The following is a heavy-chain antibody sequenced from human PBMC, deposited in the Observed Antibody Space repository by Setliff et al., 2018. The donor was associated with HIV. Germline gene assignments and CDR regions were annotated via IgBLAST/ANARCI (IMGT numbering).Heavy chain of an antibody. Sequence: ASVKVSCKASGYTFTSYAMHWVRQAPGQRLEWMGWINAGNGNTKYSQKFQGRVTITRDTSASTAYMELSSLRSEDTAVYYCARVAYYYGSSGYPCDYWGQGTLVTVSS. J-gene: IGHJ4*02. CDR3: ARVAYYYGSSGYPCDY. CDR2: INAGNGNT. V-gene: IGHV1-3*01. D-gene: IGHD3-22*01. CDR1: GYTFTSYA.